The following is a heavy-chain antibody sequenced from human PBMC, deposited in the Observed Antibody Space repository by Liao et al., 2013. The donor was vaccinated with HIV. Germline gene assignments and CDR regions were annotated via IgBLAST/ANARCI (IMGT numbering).Heavy chain of an antibody. D-gene: IGHD6-13*01. CDR3: AREEVSWNLLGNGYFDL. Sequence: QLQLQESGPGLVKPSETLSLTCTVSGGSISSSSYYWGWIRQPPGKGLECIGRIYTSGSTNYNPSLKSRVTISLDTSKNQFSLKLSSVTAADTAVYYCAREEVSWNLLGNGYFDLWGRGTLVTVSS. V-gene: IGHV4-39*07. CDR2: IYTSGST. J-gene: IGHJ2*01. CDR1: GGSISSSSYY.